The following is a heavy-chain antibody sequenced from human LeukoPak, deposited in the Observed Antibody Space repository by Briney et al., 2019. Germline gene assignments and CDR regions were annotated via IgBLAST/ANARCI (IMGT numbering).Heavy chain of an antibody. CDR1: GFTFSSYG. J-gene: IGHJ4*02. D-gene: IGHD3-16*01. CDR2: ISGSGGST. V-gene: IGHV3-23*01. Sequence: GGSLRLSCAASGFTFSSYGMSWVRQAPGKGLEWVSAISGSGGSTYCADSVKGRFTISRDNSKNTLYLQMNSLRAEDTAVYYCAKGVMITFGGPNWGQGTLVTVSS. CDR3: AKGVMITFGGPN.